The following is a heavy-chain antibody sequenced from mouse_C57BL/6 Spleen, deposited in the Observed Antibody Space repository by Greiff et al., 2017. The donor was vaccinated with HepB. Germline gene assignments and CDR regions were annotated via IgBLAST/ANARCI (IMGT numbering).Heavy chain of an antibody. J-gene: IGHJ4*01. CDR1: GYTFTSYG. CDR3: YCYYYGSSCAMDY. V-gene: IGHV1-81*01. CDR2: IYPRSGNI. Sequence: VKLMESGAELVRPGASVKLSCKASGYTFTSYGISWVKQRTGQGLEWIGKIYPRSGNIYYNEKFKGKATLTADKSSSTAYMELRSLTSENSAVSICYCYYYGSSCAMDYWGQGTSVTVSS. D-gene: IGHD1-1*01.